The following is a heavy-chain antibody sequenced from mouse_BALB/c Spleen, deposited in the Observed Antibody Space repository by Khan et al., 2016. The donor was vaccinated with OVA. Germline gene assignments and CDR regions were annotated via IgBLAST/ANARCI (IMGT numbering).Heavy chain of an antibody. V-gene: IGHV5-17*02. J-gene: IGHJ2*01. D-gene: IGHD1-1*01. CDR1: GFTFSSFG. CDR2: ISSGSNTI. Sequence: EVELVESGGGLVQPGGSRKLSCAAAGFTFSSFGMHWVRQAPEKGLEWVAYISSGSNTIYYADTVKGRFTIFRDHPKNTPFLHMTGLRSEDTAMYYSVRGIDYGSSYVGYWGQGTTLTVSS. CDR3: VRGIDYGSSYVGY.